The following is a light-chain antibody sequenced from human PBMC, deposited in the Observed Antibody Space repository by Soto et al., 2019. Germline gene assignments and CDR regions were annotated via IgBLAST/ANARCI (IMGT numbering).Light chain of an antibody. CDR1: QSVSSSY. CDR2: GAS. CDR3: QEYIQWPPGM. Sequence: EIVLTQSPGTLSLSPGERATLSCRAIQSVSSSYLAWYQQKPGQAPRLLIYGASSRATGIPDRFSGSGSGTDFTLTISSLQSEDFAVYYCQEYIQWPPGMFGPGTKVDIK. V-gene: IGKV3-20*01. J-gene: IGKJ1*01.